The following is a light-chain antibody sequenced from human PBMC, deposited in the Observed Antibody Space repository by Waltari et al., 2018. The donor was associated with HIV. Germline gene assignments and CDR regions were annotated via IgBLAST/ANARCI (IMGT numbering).Light chain of an antibody. J-gene: IGLJ3*02. V-gene: IGLV4-69*01. Sequence: QLVLTQSPSASASLGASVKLTCTLSSGHNSYAIAWHQQQPEKGPRYLMKLKSDGRHKKGDGIPDRFSGSSSGAERYLTISSLQSEDEADYYCQTWATGIRVFGGGTKLTVL. CDR3: QTWATGIRV. CDR1: SGHNSYA. CDR2: LKSDGRH.